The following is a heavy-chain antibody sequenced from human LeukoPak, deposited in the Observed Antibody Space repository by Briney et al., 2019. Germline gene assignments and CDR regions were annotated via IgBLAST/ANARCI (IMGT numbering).Heavy chain of an antibody. J-gene: IGHJ4*02. V-gene: IGHV4-59*11. Sequence: SETLSLTCTVSGGSISSHYWSWIRQPPGKGLEWIGYIYYSGSTNYNPSLKSRVTISVDTSKNQFSLKLSSVTAADTAVYYCARDSRKLGTHFDYWGQGTLVTVSS. CDR3: ARDSRKLGTHFDY. D-gene: IGHD7-27*01. CDR2: IYYSGST. CDR1: GGSISSHY.